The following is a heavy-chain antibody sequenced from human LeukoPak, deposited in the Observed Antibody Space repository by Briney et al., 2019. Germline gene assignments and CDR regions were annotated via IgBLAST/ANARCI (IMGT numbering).Heavy chain of an antibody. CDR2: ISSSSSYI. V-gene: IGHV3-21*01. D-gene: IGHD2/OR15-2a*01. CDR3: ARGEVTTFGY. J-gene: IGHJ4*02. CDR1: GFTFSSYS. Sequence: PGGSLRLSCAASGFTFSSYSMNWVRQAPGKGLEWVSSISSSSSYIYYADSVKGRFTISRDNAKNSLYLQMNSLRAEDTAVHYCARGEVTTFGYWGQGTLVTVSS.